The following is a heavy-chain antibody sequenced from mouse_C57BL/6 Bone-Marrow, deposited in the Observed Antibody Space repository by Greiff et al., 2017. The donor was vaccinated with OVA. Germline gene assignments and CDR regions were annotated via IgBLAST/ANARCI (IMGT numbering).Heavy chain of an antibody. CDR3: ARRGSSYDYAMDY. D-gene: IGHD1-1*01. J-gene: IGHJ4*01. CDR2: ISNGGGST. Sequence: EVQLVESGGGLVQPGGSLKLSCAASGFTFSDYYMSWVRQTPEKRLEWVAYISNGGGSTYYPDTVKGRFTISRDNAKNTLYLQMSRLKSEDTAMYYCARRGSSYDYAMDYWGQGTSVTVSS. V-gene: IGHV5-12*01. CDR1: GFTFSDYY.